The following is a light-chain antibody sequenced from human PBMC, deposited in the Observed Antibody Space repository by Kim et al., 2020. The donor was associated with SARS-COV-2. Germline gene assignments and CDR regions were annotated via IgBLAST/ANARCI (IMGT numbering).Light chain of an antibody. Sequence: DIQMTQSPSTLSASVGDRVTLTCRASQSINNWLAWYQQKPGKAPKLLIYKASSLESGVPSRFSGSGSGTEFTLTISSLQPDDFATYYCQQYNSYSPYTFGQGTKLEI. CDR1: QSINNW. CDR2: KAS. CDR3: QQYNSYSPYT. V-gene: IGKV1-5*03. J-gene: IGKJ2*01.